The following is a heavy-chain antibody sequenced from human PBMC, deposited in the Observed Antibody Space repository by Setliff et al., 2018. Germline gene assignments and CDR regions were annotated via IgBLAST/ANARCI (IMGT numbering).Heavy chain of an antibody. CDR3: ARGLIVLPGPSGDMGYFDY. CDR1: GHTFTSYF. CDR2: INTSGGYT. D-gene: IGHD2-8*01. Sequence: ASVKVSCKASGHTFTSYFMQWVRQAPGQGLEWMGRINTSGGYTIYAQKFQGRVTMTRDTSTSTVYLELSSLRSEDTAVYYCARGLIVLPGPSGDMGYFDYWGQGTLVTVSS. J-gene: IGHJ4*02. V-gene: IGHV1-46*01.